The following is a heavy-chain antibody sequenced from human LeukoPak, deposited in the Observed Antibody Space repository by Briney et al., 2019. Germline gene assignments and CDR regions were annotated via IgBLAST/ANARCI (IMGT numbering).Heavy chain of an antibody. CDR3: ARGYYDSGGYYFDY. Sequence: TGGSLRLSCDASGFSFSTYAMHWVRQAPGKGLEYVSAISSDGGITYYANSVEGRFTISRDNSKNTLYLQMGSLRAEDMGVYFCARGYYDSGGYYFDYWGQGTLVTVSS. J-gene: IGHJ4*02. CDR1: GFSFSTYA. CDR2: ISSDGGIT. V-gene: IGHV3-64*01. D-gene: IGHD3-22*01.